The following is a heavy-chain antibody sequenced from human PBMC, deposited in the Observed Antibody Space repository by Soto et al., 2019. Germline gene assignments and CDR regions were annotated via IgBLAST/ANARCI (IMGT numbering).Heavy chain of an antibody. CDR3: ARGQQYQLPPPLDY. D-gene: IGHD2-2*01. CDR1: GFTFSSYA. V-gene: IGHV3-30-3*01. J-gene: IGHJ4*02. CDR2: ISYDGSNK. Sequence: QVQLVESGGGVVQPGRSLRLSCAASGFTFSSYAMHWVRQAPGKGLEWVAVISYDGSNKYYADSVKGRFTISRDNTKKTLYLQMNSLRAEDTAVYYCARGQQYQLPPPLDYWGQGTLVNVSS.